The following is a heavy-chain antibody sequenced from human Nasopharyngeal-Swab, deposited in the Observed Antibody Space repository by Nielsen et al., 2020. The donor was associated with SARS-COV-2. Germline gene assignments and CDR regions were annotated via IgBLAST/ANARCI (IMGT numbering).Heavy chain of an antibody. D-gene: IGHD1-26*01. J-gene: IGHJ4*02. Sequence: SETLSLTCTVSGGSISSSSYYWGWIRQPPGKGLEWIGSVYYSGSTYYNPSLKSRVTMSVDTSKTQFSLTLNSVTAADTAVYYCARVPRGATRPYYFDYWGQGTLVTVSS. V-gene: IGHV4-39*01. CDR3: ARVPRGATRPYYFDY. CDR1: GGSISSSSYY. CDR2: VYYSGST.